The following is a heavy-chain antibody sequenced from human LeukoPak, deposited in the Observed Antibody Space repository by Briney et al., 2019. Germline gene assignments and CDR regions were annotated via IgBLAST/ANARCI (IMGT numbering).Heavy chain of an antibody. CDR3: ARGWSGIVVVPAARGLMDV. CDR1: GYTFTSYY. V-gene: IGHV1-46*01. CDR2: INPSGGST. Sequence: ASVKVPCKASGYTFTSYYMHWVRQAPGQGLEWMGIINPSGGSTSYAQKFQGRVTMTRDTSTSTVYMELSSLRSEDTAVYYCARGWSGIVVVPAARGLMDVWGKGTTVTVSS. D-gene: IGHD2-2*01. J-gene: IGHJ6*04.